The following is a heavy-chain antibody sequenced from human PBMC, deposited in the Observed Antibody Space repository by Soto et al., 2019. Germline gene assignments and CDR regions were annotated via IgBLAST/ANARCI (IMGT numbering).Heavy chain of an antibody. CDR1: GDTFNNYA. V-gene: IGHV1-69*01. CDR2: IIPNFDAA. D-gene: IGHD3-22*01. CDR3: AKGSYYDASSSFDTPGTYYRYFGLDV. Sequence: QVQLVQSGAEVKKPGSSVKVSCKASGDTFNNYAISWVRQAPGQGLEWVGGIIPNFDAANSAQKFQGRVTITADESTNTAYMELSRLRSEDTAVYYCAKGSYYDASSSFDTPGTYYRYFGLDVWGQGTTVTVSS. J-gene: IGHJ6*02.